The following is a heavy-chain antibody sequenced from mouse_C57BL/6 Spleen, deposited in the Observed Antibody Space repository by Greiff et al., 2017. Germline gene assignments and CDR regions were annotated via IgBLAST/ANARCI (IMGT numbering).Heavy chain of an antibody. CDR2: IYPGSGNT. CDR3: ARDFDY. J-gene: IGHJ2*01. Sequence: QVQLQQSGPELVQPGASVKISCKASGYSFTSYYIHWVKQRPGPGLEWIGWIYPGSGNTKYNEKFKGKATLTADTSSSTAYMQLSSLTSADSAVYYCARDFDYWGQGTTLTVSS. V-gene: IGHV1-66*01. CDR1: GYSFTSYY.